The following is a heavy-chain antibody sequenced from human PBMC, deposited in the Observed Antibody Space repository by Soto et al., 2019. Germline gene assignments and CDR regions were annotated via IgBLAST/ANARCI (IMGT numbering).Heavy chain of an antibody. D-gene: IGHD5-12*01. CDR3: PSNIVATITRDDY. Sequence: EVQLVESGGGLVQPGGSLRLSCAASGFTFSSYWMSWVRQAPGKGLEWVANIKQDGSEKYYVDSVKGRFTISRDNAKNSLYLQMNSLRAEDTAVYYCPSNIVATITRDDYWGQGTLVTVSS. V-gene: IGHV3-7*05. J-gene: IGHJ4*02. CDR1: GFTFSSYW. CDR2: IKQDGSEK.